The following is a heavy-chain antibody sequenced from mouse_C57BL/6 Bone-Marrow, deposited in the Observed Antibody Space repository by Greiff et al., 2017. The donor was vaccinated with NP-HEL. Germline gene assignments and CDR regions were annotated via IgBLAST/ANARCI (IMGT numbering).Heavy chain of an antibody. D-gene: IGHD3-2*02. CDR1: GFTFSSYG. CDR2: ISSGGSYT. CDR3: ARQYSSGFAY. Sequence: EVMLVESGGDLVKPGGSLKLSCAASGFTFSSYGMSWVRQTPDKRLEWVATISSGGSYTYYPDSVKGRFTISRDNAKNTLYLPMSSLKSEDKAMYYCARQYSSGFAYWGQGTLVTVSA. J-gene: IGHJ3*01. V-gene: IGHV5-6*01.